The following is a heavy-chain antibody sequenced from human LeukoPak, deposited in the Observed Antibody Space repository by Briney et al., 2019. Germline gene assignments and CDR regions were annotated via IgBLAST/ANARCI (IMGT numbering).Heavy chain of an antibody. Sequence: GSLRLSCAASGFTFNMYAMNWVRQAPGKGLEWVSSISSSGVYIYYADSVKGRFTISRDNTKNSLYLQMNSLRAEDTAVYYCARDRPLHYFDYWGQGTLSPSPQ. J-gene: IGHJ4*02. CDR1: GFTFNMYA. CDR3: ARDRPLHYFDY. V-gene: IGHV3-21*01. CDR2: ISSSGVYI.